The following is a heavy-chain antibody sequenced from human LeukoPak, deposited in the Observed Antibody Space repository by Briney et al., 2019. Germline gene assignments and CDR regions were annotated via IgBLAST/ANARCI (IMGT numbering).Heavy chain of an antibody. V-gene: IGHV3-30-3*01. CDR1: GFTFSSYA. CDR2: ISYDGSNK. CDR3: ARPLRESGYFYFDY. Sequence: PRGSLRLSCAASGFTFSSYAMHWVRQAPGKGLEWVAAISYDGSNKYYADSVKGRFTISRDNSKNTLYLQMNSLRAEDTAVYYCARPLRESGYFYFDYWGQGTLVTVSS. D-gene: IGHD3-3*01. J-gene: IGHJ4*02.